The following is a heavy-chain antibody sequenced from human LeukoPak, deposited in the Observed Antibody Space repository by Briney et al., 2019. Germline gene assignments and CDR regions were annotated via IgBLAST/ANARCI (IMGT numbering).Heavy chain of an antibody. CDR2: IYDSGST. Sequence: PSETLSLTCTVSGGSIRSSYYYWGWIRQPPGKGLEWIGSIYDSGSTNYNPSLKSRVTISVDTSKNQFSLKLSSVTAADTAVYYCARVRLWLVGRSYYYYGMDVWGQGTTVTVSS. J-gene: IGHJ6*02. CDR3: ARVRLWLVGRSYYYYGMDV. V-gene: IGHV4-39*07. CDR1: GGSIRSSYYY. D-gene: IGHD6-19*01.